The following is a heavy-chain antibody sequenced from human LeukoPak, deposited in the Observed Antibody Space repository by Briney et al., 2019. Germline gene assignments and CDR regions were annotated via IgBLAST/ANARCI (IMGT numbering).Heavy chain of an antibody. CDR3: ARGYYDSSGYYPPYYYGMDV. Sequence: SQTLSLTCTVSGGSISSGGYYWSWIRQHPGKGLEWIGYIYYSGSAYYNPSLKSRVTISVDTSKNQFSLKLSSVTAADTAVYYCARGYYDSSGYYPPYYYGMDVWGQGTTVTVSS. D-gene: IGHD3-22*01. CDR2: IYYSGSA. V-gene: IGHV4-31*03. CDR1: GGSISSGGYY. J-gene: IGHJ6*02.